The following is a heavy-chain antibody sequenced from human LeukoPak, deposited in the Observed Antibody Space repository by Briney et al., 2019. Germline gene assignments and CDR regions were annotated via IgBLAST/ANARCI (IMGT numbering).Heavy chain of an antibody. V-gene: IGHV1-69*04. CDR1: GGTFSSYA. CDR2: IIPILGIA. CDR3: ARGAHSSSWYDNWFDP. J-gene: IGHJ5*02. Sequence: ASVKVSCKASGGTFSSYAISWVRQAPGQGLEWMGRIIPILGIANYAQKFQGRVTITAGKSTSTAYMELGSLRSEDTAVYYCARGAHSSSWYDNWFDPWGQGTLVTVSS. D-gene: IGHD6-13*01.